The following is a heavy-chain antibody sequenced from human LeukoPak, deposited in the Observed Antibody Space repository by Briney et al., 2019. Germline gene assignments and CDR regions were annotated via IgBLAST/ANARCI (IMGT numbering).Heavy chain of an antibody. J-gene: IGHJ4*02. Sequence: SETLSLTCTVSGGSISSYYWSWIRQPPGKGLEWIGYIYYSGSTNYNPSLKSRVTISVDTSQNQFSLKLSSVTAADTAVYYCARHKAAGITMFRGVPSPMDYWGQGTLVTVSS. CDR3: ARHKAAGITMFRGVPSPMDY. V-gene: IGHV4-59*08. CDR2: IYYSGST. CDR1: GGSISSYY. D-gene: IGHD3-10*01.